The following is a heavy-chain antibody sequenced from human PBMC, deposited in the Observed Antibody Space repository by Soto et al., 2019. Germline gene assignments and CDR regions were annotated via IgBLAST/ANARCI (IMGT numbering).Heavy chain of an antibody. J-gene: IGHJ6*02. CDR2: IIPIFGTA. D-gene: IGHD3-22*01. Sequence: ASVKVSCKASGGTFSSYAISWVRQAPGQGLEWMGGIIPIFGTANYAQKFQGRVTITADESTSTAYMELSSLGSEDTAVYYCARDPYYYDSSGYYYSYYGMDVWGQGTTVTVSS. V-gene: IGHV1-69*13. CDR1: GGTFSSYA. CDR3: ARDPYYYDSSGYYYSYYGMDV.